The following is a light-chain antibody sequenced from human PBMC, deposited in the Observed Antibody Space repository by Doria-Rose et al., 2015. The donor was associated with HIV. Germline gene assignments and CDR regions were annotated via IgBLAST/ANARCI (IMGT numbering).Light chain of an antibody. CDR1: QRISTY. CDR2: SAS. Sequence: DIRITQSPSSLSASVGDRATITCRASQRISTYLNWYQQKPGKAPKLLIYSASSLQSEVPPRFSGSGSGTDFTLTISSLHPEDFATYYCQQTYSAPLTFGPGTKVDIK. CDR3: QQTYSAPLT. V-gene: IGKV1-39*01. J-gene: IGKJ3*01.